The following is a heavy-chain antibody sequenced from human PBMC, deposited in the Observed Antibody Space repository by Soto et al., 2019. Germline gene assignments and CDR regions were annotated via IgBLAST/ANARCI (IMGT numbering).Heavy chain of an antibody. CDR1: GFTFSSYA. D-gene: IGHD1-20*01. CDR3: ARANWHGVGGHYDC. V-gene: IGHV3-64*01. CDR2: ISSNVDNT. J-gene: IGHJ4*02. Sequence: EVQLVESGGDLVQPGGSLRLSCAASGFTFSSYALHWVRQAPGKGLEYVSAISSNVDNTYYANSVQGRFTISRDNSKNTLYLQMGSLRVEDMAVYYCARANWHGVGGHYDCWGQGTLVTVSP.